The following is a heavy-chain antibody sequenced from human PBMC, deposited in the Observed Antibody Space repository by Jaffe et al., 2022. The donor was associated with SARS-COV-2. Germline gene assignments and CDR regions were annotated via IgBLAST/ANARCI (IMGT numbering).Heavy chain of an antibody. CDR3: ARGLQRFLEWLPPNYGMDV. D-gene: IGHD3-3*01. CDR2: MNPNSGNT. CDR1: GYTFTSYD. V-gene: IGHV1-8*01. J-gene: IGHJ6*02. Sequence: QVQLVQSGAEVKKPGASVKVSCKASGYTFTSYDINWVRQATGQGLEWMGWMNPNSGNTGYAQKFQGRVTMTRNTSISTAYMELSSLRSEDTAVYYCARGLQRFLEWLPPNYGMDVWGQGTTVTVSS.